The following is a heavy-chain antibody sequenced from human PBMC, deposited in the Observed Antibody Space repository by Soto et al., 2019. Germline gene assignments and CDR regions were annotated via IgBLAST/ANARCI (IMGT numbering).Heavy chain of an antibody. CDR2: MSYDGSNK. CDR3: AKEPYLGLVVVLAATGGFDY. D-gene: IGHD2-15*01. CDR1: GFTFSSYG. Sequence: GGSLRLSCAASGFTFSSYGMHWVRQAPGKGLEWVAVMSYDGSNKYYADSVKGRFTISRDNSKNTLYLQMNSLRAEDTAVYYCAKEPYLGLVVVLAATGGFDYCVHGTLVTVSS. V-gene: IGHV3-30*18. J-gene: IGHJ4*01.